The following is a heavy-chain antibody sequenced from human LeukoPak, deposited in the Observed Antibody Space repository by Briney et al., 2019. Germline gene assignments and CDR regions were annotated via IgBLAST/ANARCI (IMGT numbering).Heavy chain of an antibody. D-gene: IGHD2-21*01. CDR1: GGSISSYY. J-gene: IGHJ5*02. Sequence: PSETLYLTCIVSGGSISSYYWNRIRQPPGKGLEWIGYIYNSGSTDYNPSLKRRVTISADTSKNQFSLKLTSVTAADTAVYYCARARELCSWGQGILVTVSS. CDR3: ARARELCS. V-gene: IGHV4-59*01. CDR2: IYNSGST.